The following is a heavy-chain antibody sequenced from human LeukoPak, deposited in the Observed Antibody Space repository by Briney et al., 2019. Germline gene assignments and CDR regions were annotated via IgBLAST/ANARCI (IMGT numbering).Heavy chain of an antibody. CDR1: GFTFSSYG. J-gene: IGHJ4*02. CDR2: IRYDGSNK. CDR3: AKERGHYDSSGYLDY. D-gene: IGHD3-22*01. Sequence: GGSLRLSCAASGFTFSSYGMHWVRQAPGKGLEWVAFIRYDGSNKYYADSVKGRFTISRDNSKNTLYLQMNSLRAADTAVYYCAKERGHYDSSGYLDYWGQGTLVTVSS. V-gene: IGHV3-30*02.